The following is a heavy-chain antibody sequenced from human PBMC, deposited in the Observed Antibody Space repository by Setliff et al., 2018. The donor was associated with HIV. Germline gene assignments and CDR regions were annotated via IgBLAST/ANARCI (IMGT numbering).Heavy chain of an antibody. CDR3: ARDRSNWNYGKNYMDV. V-gene: IGHV4-34*01. CDR1: GESVSGYY. CDR2: INHSGST. J-gene: IGHJ6*03. D-gene: IGHD1-7*01. Sequence: NPSETLSLTCAVYGESVSGYYWSWIRQPPGKGLEWIGEINHSGSTNYNPSLKSRVTISVGTSKSQFSLKLTSVTAADTAVYYCARDRSNWNYGKNYMDVWGKGTTVTVSS.